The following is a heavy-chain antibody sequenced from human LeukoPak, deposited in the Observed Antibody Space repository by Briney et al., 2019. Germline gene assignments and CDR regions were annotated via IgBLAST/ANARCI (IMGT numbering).Heavy chain of an antibody. CDR3: ARDTVPYSSGQFDY. V-gene: IGHV1-18*01. CDR1: GYTFTSYG. Sequence: GASVKVSCKASGYTFTSYGISWVRQALGQGLEWMGWISAYNGNTNYAQKLQGRVTMTTDTSTSTAYMELRSLRSDDTAVYYCARDTVPYSSGQFDYWGQGTLVTVSS. CDR2: ISAYNGNT. D-gene: IGHD6-19*01. J-gene: IGHJ4*02.